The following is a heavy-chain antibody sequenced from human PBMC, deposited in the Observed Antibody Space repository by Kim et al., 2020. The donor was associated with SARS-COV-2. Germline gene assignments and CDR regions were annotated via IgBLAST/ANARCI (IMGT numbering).Heavy chain of an antibody. CDR1: GGSISSGDYY. J-gene: IGHJ6*02. Sequence: SETLSLTCTVSGGSISSGDYYWSWIRQPPGKGLEWIGYIYYSGSTYYNPSLKSRVTISVDTSKNQFSLKPSSVTAADTAVYYCARDLVSSTSYYYYGMDVWGQGTTVTVSS. V-gene: IGHV4-30-4*01. CDR3: ARDLVSSTSYYYYGMDV. CDR2: IYYSGST. D-gene: IGHD2-2*01.